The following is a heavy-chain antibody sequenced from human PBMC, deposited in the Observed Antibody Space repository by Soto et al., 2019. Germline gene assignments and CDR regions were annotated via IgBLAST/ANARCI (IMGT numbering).Heavy chain of an antibody. D-gene: IGHD3-3*01. CDR3: ASPLKWSGYYIAFDY. Sequence: QVQLLQSGAEVKKPGSSVKVSCKASGDTFSSFAFSWVRQAPGQGLEWMGVIIPIFDTISYAQKFQGRVTITADESTRTAYMDLNSLTSDDTAVYYCASPLKWSGYYIAFDYWGQGTLVIVSS. V-gene: IGHV1-69*01. J-gene: IGHJ4*02. CDR1: GDTFSSFA. CDR2: IIPIFDTI.